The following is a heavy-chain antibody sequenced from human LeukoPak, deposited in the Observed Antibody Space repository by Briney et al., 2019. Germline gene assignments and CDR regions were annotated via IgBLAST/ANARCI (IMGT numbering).Heavy chain of an antibody. CDR1: GFTFSSYW. CDR3: AKASAHHYYDSSGYYAPFDY. Sequence: GGSLRLSCAASGFTFSSYWMHWVRQAPGKGLVWVSRINSDGSSISYADSVKGRFTISRDNAKNSLYLQMNSLRAEDTALYYCAKASAHHYYDSSGYYAPFDYWGQGTLVTVSS. CDR2: INSDGSSI. D-gene: IGHD3-22*01. V-gene: IGHV3-74*01. J-gene: IGHJ4*02.